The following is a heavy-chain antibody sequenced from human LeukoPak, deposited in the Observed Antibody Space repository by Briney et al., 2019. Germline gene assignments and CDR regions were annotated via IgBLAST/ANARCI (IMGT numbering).Heavy chain of an antibody. D-gene: IGHD6-19*01. CDR1: GFRFSSYE. Sequence: QLGGSLRLSCAASGFRFSSYEMNWVRQAPGKGLEWVSYITSSGTTIHYADSVKGRFTISRDNAKNSLYLQMNSLRAEDTAVYYCARAYSSVASCDYWGQGTLVTFSS. V-gene: IGHV3-48*03. CDR3: ARAYSSVASCDY. J-gene: IGHJ4*02. CDR2: ITSSGTTI.